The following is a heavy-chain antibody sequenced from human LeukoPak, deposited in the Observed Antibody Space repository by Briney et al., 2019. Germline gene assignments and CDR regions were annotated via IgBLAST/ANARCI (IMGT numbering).Heavy chain of an antibody. CDR2: SRNKANSYTT. CDR3: ARAARVDCGSGSYPDD. Sequence: PGGSLRLSCAASGFIFSDHYMDWVRQAPGKGLEWIGRSRNKANSYTTEYAASVKGRFTVSRDDSKNSLSLQMNSLRTEDTAVYYCARAARVDCGSGSYPDDWGQGTLVTVSS. CDR1: GFIFSDHY. V-gene: IGHV3-72*01. D-gene: IGHD3-10*01. J-gene: IGHJ4*02.